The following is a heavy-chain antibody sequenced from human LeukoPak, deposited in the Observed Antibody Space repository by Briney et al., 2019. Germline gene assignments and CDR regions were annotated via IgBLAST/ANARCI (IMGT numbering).Heavy chain of an antibody. V-gene: IGHV4-59*01. CDR1: GGSLSIYH. Sequence: SETLSLTCTVSGGSLSIYHWNWIRQPPGEGLEWIGYISNNGSTNYNPSLKSRVTISGDTSKNQFSLKLNSVTAADTAVYYCARDRYFYDGRSGTFRYYFDYWGQGTLVTVSS. CDR2: ISNNGST. CDR3: ARDRYFYDGRSGTFRYYFDY. J-gene: IGHJ4*02. D-gene: IGHD1-26*01.